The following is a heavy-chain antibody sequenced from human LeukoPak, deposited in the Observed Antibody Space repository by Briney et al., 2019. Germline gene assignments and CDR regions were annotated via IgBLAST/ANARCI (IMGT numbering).Heavy chain of an antibody. V-gene: IGHV3-7*01. J-gene: IGHJ5*02. CDR1: GFTFSSYW. CDR3: ARESMTTVFDP. Sequence: GGSLRLSCAASGFTFSSYWMSWVRQAPGKGLEWVANIKQDGSEKYYVDSVKGRFTISRDNAKSTLYLQMNSLRAEDTAVYYCARESMTTVFDPWGQGTLVTVSS. CDR2: IKQDGSEK. D-gene: IGHD4-17*01.